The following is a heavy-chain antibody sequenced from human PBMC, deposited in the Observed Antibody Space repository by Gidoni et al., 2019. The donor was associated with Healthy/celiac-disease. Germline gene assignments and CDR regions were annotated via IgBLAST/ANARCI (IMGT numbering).Heavy chain of an antibody. CDR1: GGSIISSSDY. CDR2: IYYSGST. Sequence: QLQLQESGPGLVKPSETLYLTCTVSGGSIISSSDYWGWIRQPPGKGLEWIGSIYYSGSTYYNPSLKSRVTISVDTSKNQFSLKLSSVTAADTAVYYCARQTIAVAGLDAFDLWGQGTMVTVSS. J-gene: IGHJ3*01. V-gene: IGHV4-39*01. D-gene: IGHD6-19*01. CDR3: ARQTIAVAGLDAFDL.